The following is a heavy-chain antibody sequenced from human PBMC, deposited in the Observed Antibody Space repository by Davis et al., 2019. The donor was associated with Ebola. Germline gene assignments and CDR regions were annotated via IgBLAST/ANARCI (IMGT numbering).Heavy chain of an antibody. CDR3: AKDLSLYWNYYYYGMDV. Sequence: GGSLRLSCAASGFTFSSYSMNWVRQAPGKGLEWVSSISSSSSYISYADSVKGRFTISRDNAKNSLYLQMNSLRAEDTAVYYCAKDLSLYWNYYYYGMDVWGQGTTVTVSS. CDR2: ISSSSSYI. V-gene: IGHV3-21*04. CDR1: GFTFSSYS. D-gene: IGHD2-15*01. J-gene: IGHJ6*02.